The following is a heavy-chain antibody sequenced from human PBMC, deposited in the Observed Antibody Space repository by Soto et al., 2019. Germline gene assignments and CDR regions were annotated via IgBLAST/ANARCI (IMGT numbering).Heavy chain of an antibody. CDR2: IGPESGAT. J-gene: IGHJ4*02. Sequence: GASVKVSCKASGYTFTGHYIHWVRQAPEQGPEWKGKIGPESGATRYAQKIQGSVTMTRDTSITTVYMELKNLSPYDTAVYYCGRGRSGQIVVFYWGQGTPVTVSS. V-gene: IGHV1-2*02. CDR1: GYTFTGHY. CDR3: GRGRSGQIVVFY. D-gene: IGHD1-26*01.